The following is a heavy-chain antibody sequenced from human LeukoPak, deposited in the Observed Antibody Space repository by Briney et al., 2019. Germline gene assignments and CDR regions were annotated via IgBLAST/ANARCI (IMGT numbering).Heavy chain of an antibody. CDR1: GFTFGTYA. CDR2: ISYDGSNK. D-gene: IGHD4-17*01. J-gene: IGHJ6*02. Sequence: GGSLRLSCAASGFTFGTYAMHWVRQAPGKGLEWVAVISYDGSNKYYADSVKGRFTISRDNSKNTLYLQMNSLRAEDAAVYYCARALYGDYAPPSYYYHGMDVWGQGTTVTVPS. V-gene: IGHV3-30-3*01. CDR3: ARALYGDYAPPSYYYHGMDV.